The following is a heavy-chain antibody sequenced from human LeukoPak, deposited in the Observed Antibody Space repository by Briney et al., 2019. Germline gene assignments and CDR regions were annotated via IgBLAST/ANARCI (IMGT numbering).Heavy chain of an antibody. CDR3: ARYGIVVVPAAIKRNWFDP. D-gene: IGHD2-2*01. V-gene: IGHV4-34*01. J-gene: IGHJ5*02. CDR2: IDHSGST. CDR1: GGSFSGYY. Sequence: PSETLSLTCAVYGGSFSGYYWSWIRQPPGKGLEWIGEIDHSGSTNYNPSLKSRVTISVDTSKNQFSLKLCSVTAADTAVYYCARYGIVVVPAAIKRNWFDPWGQGTLVTVSS.